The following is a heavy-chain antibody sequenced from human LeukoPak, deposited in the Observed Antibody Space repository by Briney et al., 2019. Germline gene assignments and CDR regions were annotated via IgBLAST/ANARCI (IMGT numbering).Heavy chain of an antibody. D-gene: IGHD4-11*01. V-gene: IGHV3-74*01. CDR2: INAGGSST. Sequence: GGSLRLSCAASGYSFRSYWMHWARRVTGRGLVGVSRINAGGSSTTYADSVKGRFTISRDNAKNTLYLQMNSLRAEDTAVYYCARSNQADDYWGQGTLVTVPT. CDR1: GYSFRSYW. CDR3: ARSNQADDY. J-gene: IGHJ4*02.